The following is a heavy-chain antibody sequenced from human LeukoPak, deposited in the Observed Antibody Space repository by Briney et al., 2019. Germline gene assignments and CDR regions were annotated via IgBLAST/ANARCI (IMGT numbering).Heavy chain of an antibody. J-gene: IGHJ3*02. Sequence: GGSLRLSCAASGFTFSSYWMHWVRQTPGKGLLWVSYISPDGRTTNYADSVKGRFTISRDNPKNTLYLQLNSLSAEDTAVYYCSRNGLASTYDIWGQGTMATVSS. V-gene: IGHV3-74*01. D-gene: IGHD3/OR15-3a*01. CDR1: GFTFSSYW. CDR2: ISPDGRTT. CDR3: SRNGLASTYDI.